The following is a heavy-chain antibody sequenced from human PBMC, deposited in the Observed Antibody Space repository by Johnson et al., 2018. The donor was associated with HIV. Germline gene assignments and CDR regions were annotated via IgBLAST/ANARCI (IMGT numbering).Heavy chain of an antibody. J-gene: IGHJ3*02. Sequence: QVQLVESGGGLVKPGRSLRLSCAASGFTFSSYAMHWVRQAPGKGLEWVAVISYDGSNKYYADSVKGRFPISSDNSKNTLYLQMNSLRAEDTAVYYCARQYRNSGSRTGAFDIWGQGTMVTVSS. CDR2: ISYDGSNK. D-gene: IGHD1-26*01. V-gene: IGHV3-30-3*01. CDR3: ARQYRNSGSRTGAFDI. CDR1: GFTFSSYA.